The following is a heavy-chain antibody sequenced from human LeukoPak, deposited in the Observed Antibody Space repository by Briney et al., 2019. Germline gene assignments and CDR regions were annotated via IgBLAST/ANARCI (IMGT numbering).Heavy chain of an antibody. Sequence: GGSLRLSCAASGFMFDDSAMHWVRQAPGKGLEWVSLISGDGVSTFYADSVKGRFTISRDNSKNSLSLQMDSLTTEDTALYYCAKQGYSHTSNYFDNWGQGILVTVSS. CDR1: GFMFDDSA. J-gene: IGHJ4*02. D-gene: IGHD2-15*01. CDR2: ISGDGVST. CDR3: AKQGYSHTSNYFDN. V-gene: IGHV3-43*02.